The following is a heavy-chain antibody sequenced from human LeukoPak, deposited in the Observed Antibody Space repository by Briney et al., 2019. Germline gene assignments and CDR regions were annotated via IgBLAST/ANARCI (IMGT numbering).Heavy chain of an antibody. CDR3: AARGGYYDSSGYYYDI. CDR2: IIPIFGTA. J-gene: IGHJ3*02. D-gene: IGHD3-22*01. Sequence: SVKVSCKASGGTFSSYAISWVRQAPGQGLEWMGRIIPIFGTANYAQKFHGRVTITTDESTSTAYMELSSLRSEDTAVYYCAARGGYYDSSGYYYDIWGQGTMVTASS. CDR1: GGTFSSYA. V-gene: IGHV1-69*05.